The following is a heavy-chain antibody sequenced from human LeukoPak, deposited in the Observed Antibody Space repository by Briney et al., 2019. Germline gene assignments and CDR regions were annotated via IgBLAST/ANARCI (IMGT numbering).Heavy chain of an antibody. CDR3: ARDPGIAVAGNVDY. Sequence: PGGSLRLSCAASGFTFSSYSMNWVRQAPGKGLEWVAVIWYDGSNKYYADSVKGRFTISRDNSKNTLYLQMNSLRAEDTAVYYCARDPGIAVAGNVDYWGQGTLVTVSS. CDR1: GFTFSSYS. V-gene: IGHV3-33*08. J-gene: IGHJ4*02. D-gene: IGHD6-19*01. CDR2: IWYDGSNK.